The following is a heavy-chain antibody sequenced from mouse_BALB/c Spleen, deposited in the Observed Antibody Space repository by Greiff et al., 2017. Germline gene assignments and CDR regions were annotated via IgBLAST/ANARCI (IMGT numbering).Heavy chain of an antibody. CDR1: GFNIKDTY. Sequence: VQLQQSGAELVKPGASVKLSCTASGFNIKDTYMHWVKQRPEQGLEWIGRIDPANGNTKYDPKFQGKATITADTSSNTAYLQLSSLTSEDTAVYYCAVIYYGNYGYWGQGTTLTVSS. CDR3: AVIYYGNYGY. J-gene: IGHJ2*01. CDR2: IDPANGNT. V-gene: IGHV14-3*02. D-gene: IGHD2-1*01.